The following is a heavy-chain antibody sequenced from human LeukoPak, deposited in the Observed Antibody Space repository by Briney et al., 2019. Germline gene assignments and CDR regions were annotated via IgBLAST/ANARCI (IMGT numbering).Heavy chain of an antibody. V-gene: IGHV1-2*06. CDR2: INPNSGGT. J-gene: IGHJ5*02. CDR1: GYTFTSYY. Sequence: RWASVKVSCKASGYTFTSYYMHWVRQAPGQGLEWMGRINPNSGGTNYAQKFQGRVTMTRDTSISTAYMELSRLRSDDTAVYYCARERIYSYRTNNWFDPWGQGTLVTVSS. CDR3: ARERIYSYRTNNWFDP. D-gene: IGHD5-18*01.